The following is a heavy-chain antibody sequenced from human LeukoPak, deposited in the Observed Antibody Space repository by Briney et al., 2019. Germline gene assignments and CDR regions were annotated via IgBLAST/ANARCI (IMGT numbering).Heavy chain of an antibody. CDR3: AKEACAGDCHRDYFDY. J-gene: IGHJ4*02. CDR1: GFTFSSYS. Sequence: GGSLRLSCAASGFTFSSYSIHWVRQAPGKGLEWVAVISYDGSTKYYADSVKGRFTISRYNSKNTLYLQMNSLRAEDTALYYCAKEACAGDCHRDYFDYWGQGTLVTVSS. V-gene: IGHV3-30*18. CDR2: ISYDGSTK. D-gene: IGHD2-21*02.